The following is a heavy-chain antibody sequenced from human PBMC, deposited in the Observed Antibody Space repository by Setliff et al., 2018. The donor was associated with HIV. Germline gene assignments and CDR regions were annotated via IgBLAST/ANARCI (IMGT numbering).Heavy chain of an antibody. CDR2: ISPYNGDT. J-gene: IGHJ1*01. Sequence: ASVKVSCKASGYRFNTYGISWVRQAPGQGLEWMGWISPYNGDTRFAQSLQGRVTLTTDTSTNTAYMEMRTLRSNDTAVYYCVRGVTRDISGYYRDEYFQHWGQGTPVTVSS. V-gene: IGHV1-18*01. D-gene: IGHD3-22*01. CDR1: GYRFNTYG. CDR3: VRGVTRDISGYYRDEYFQH.